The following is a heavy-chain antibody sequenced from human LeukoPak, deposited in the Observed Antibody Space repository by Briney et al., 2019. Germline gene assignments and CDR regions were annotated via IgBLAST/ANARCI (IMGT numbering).Heavy chain of an antibody. CDR3: AREAGTTFRTTTFDS. CDR2: IIPIFNTT. J-gene: IGHJ4*02. D-gene: IGHD1-1*01. Sequence: SVKVSCKASGGTFSSYAISWVRQAPGQGLEWMGGIIPIFNTTNYAQKFQGRVTITADKSTNSAYMELSSLRSEDTAVYYCAREAGTTFRTTTFDSWGQGTRVTVSS. V-gene: IGHV1-69*06. CDR1: GGTFSSYA.